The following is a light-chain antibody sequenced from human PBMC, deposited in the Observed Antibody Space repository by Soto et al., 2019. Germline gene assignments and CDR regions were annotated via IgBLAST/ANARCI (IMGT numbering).Light chain of an antibody. CDR3: MQASQLRT. Sequence: IVLTQTPLSSPVTLGQPASFSCRSSESLRHKDGNTYLSWLHQRPGQPPRLLIYQISERLSGVPDRFSGSGAGTNFTLKISRVEAEDIGIFYCMQASQLRTFGQVTRVDIK. CDR1: ESLRHKDGNTY. J-gene: IGKJ1*01. V-gene: IGKV2-24*01. CDR2: QIS.